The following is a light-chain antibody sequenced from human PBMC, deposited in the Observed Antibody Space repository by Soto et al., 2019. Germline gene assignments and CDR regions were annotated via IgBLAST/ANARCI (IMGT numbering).Light chain of an antibody. V-gene: IGKV3-15*01. J-gene: IGKJ2*01. CDR2: GAS. Sequence: EIVLTQSPATLSLSPGERATLSCRASQSVSSYVAWYQQKPGQAPRLLIYGASTRATGIPARFSGSGSGTEFTLTISSLQSEDFAVYYCQQYNNWPYTFGQGTKLEI. CDR1: QSVSSY. CDR3: QQYNNWPYT.